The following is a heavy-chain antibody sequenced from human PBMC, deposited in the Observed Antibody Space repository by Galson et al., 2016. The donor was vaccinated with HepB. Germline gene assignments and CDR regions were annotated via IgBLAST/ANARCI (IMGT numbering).Heavy chain of an antibody. D-gene: IGHD2-2*01. Sequence: SVKVSCKASGYTFTNYGISWVRQAPGQGLEWMGWISGNYGNTKYAQKVQGRVTMTTDTSTNTAYMELRSLRSDDTAVYYCARDTDIVILPAVLTLYYYGMDVWGQGTTVTVSS. CDR2: ISGNYGNT. V-gene: IGHV1-18*01. J-gene: IGHJ6*02. CDR1: GYTFTNYG. CDR3: ARDTDIVILPAVLTLYYYGMDV.